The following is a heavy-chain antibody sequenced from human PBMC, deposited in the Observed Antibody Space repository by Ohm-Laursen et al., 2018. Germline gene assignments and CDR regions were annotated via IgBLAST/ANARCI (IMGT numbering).Heavy chain of an antibody. J-gene: IGHJ6*02. D-gene: IGHD2-15*01. CDR3: TTVMRKDTGAYYHYGLDV. CDR2: IKSKTEGGTT. V-gene: IGHV3-15*01. CDR1: GFTFSNAW. Sequence: GSLRLSCSASGFTFSNAWMSWVRQAPGNGLEWVGRIKSKTEGGTTDYAAPVKGRFTISRDDSKNTLYLQMNSLKIEDTAVYYCTTVMRKDTGAYYHYGLDVWGQGTTVTVSS.